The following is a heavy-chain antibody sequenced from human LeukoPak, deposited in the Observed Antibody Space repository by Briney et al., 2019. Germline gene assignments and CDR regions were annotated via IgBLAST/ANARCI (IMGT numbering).Heavy chain of an antibody. V-gene: IGHV3-23*01. D-gene: IGHD6-6*01. CDR3: AKDGVYSSSSYYYYYMDV. Sequence: GGSLRLSCAASGFTFSSYAMSWVRQAPGQGLEWVSAISGSGGSTYYADSVKGRFTISRDNSKNTLYLQMNSLRAEDTAVYYCAKDGVYSSSSYYYYYMDVWGKGTTVTVSS. CDR1: GFTFSSYA. CDR2: ISGSGGST. J-gene: IGHJ6*03.